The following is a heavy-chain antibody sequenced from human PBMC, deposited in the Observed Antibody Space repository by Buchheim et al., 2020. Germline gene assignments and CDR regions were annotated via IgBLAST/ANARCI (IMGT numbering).Heavy chain of an antibody. J-gene: IGHJ5*02. CDR1: GFTFSSYE. Sequence: EVQLEESGGGLVQPGGSLRLSCAASGFTFSSYEMNWVRQAPGKGLEWVSYISSSGSTIYYADSVKGRFTISRDNAKNSVYLQMNSLRAEDTAMYYCARGRGYFYSNEDNWPDPWGQGTL. CDR2: ISSSGSTI. V-gene: IGHV3-48*03. CDR3: ARGRGYFYSNEDNWPDP. D-gene: IGHD1-1*01.